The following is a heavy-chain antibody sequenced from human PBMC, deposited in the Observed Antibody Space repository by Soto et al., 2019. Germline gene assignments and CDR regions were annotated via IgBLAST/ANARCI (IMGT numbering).Heavy chain of an antibody. V-gene: IGHV3-30*03. CDR1: GFIFSSYG. D-gene: IGHD6-6*01. J-gene: IGHJ4*02. CDR2: ISYDGSNK. CDR3: ATALTKSIAARPFDY. Sequence: GGSLRLSCAASGFIFSSYGMHWVRQAPGKGLEWVAVISYDGSNKYYADSVKGRYTISRDNSKNTLYLQMNSLRAEDTAVYYCATALTKSIAARPFDYWGQGTLVTVSS.